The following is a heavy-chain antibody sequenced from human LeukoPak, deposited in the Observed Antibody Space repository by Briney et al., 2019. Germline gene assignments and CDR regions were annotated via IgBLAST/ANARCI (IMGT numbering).Heavy chain of an antibody. Sequence: ASVKVSCKASGYTFTGYYMHWVRQAPGQGLEWMGWINPNSGGTNYAQKFQGRVTMTRDTSISTAYMELSRLRSDDTAVYYCARVSGGYSGYDSSFDWGQGTLVTVSS. CDR1: GYTFTGYY. V-gene: IGHV1-2*02. D-gene: IGHD5-12*01. CDR3: ARVSGGYSGYDSSFD. J-gene: IGHJ4*02. CDR2: INPNSGGT.